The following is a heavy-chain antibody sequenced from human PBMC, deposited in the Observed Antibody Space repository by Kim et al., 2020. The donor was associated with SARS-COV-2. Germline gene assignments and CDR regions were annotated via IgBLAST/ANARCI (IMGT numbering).Heavy chain of an antibody. J-gene: IGHJ6*02. D-gene: IGHD2-2*01. CDR3: ARRCSSTSCFLRYYYYRMDV. CDR1: GYTFTSYD. CDR2: MNPNSGNT. Sequence: ASVKVSCKASGYTFTSYDINWVRQATGQGLEWMGWMNPNSGNTGYAQKFQGRVTMTRNTSISTAYMELSSLRSEDTAVYYCARRCSSTSCFLRYYYYRMDVWGQGTTVTVSS. V-gene: IGHV1-8*01.